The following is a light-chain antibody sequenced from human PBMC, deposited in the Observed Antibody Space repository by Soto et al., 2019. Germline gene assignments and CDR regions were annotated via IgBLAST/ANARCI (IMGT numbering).Light chain of an antibody. CDR2: GAS. V-gene: IGKV3-20*01. CDR3: QQYERGFT. CDR1: QSISSNY. J-gene: IGKJ5*01. Sequence: EIVLTQSPGTLSLSPGERATLSCRASQSISSNYLAWYQQKPGQAPRLLIHGASSRATGIPDRFSGSGSGTDFTLTISRLEPEEFAVYYCQQYERGFTVGPGTRLEIK.